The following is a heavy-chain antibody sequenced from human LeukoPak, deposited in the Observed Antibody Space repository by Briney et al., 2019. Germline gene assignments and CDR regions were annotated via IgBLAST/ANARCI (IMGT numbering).Heavy chain of an antibody. D-gene: IGHD3-16*02. J-gene: IGHJ4*02. CDR3: ARGGSYPKGY. Sequence: ASVKVSCKASGYTFTGYYMHWVRQAPGQGLEWMGWTNPNGGGTNYAQKFQGRVTMTRDTSISTAYMELSRLRSDDTAVYYCARGGSYPKGYWGQGTLVTVSS. CDR2: TNPNGGGT. CDR1: GYTFTGYY. V-gene: IGHV1-2*02.